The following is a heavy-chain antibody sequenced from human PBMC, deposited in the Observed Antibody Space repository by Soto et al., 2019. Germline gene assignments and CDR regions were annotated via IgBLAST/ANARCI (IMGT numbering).Heavy chain of an antibody. Sequence: ASVKVSCKASGYTFTSYDINWVRQATGQGLEWMGWMNPNSGNTGYAQKFQGRVTMTRNTSISTAYMELSSLRSEDTAVYYCAKFGAAYYDFWSGYYREDYYGMDVWGQGTTVTV. V-gene: IGHV1-8*01. CDR3: AKFGAAYYDFWSGYYREDYYGMDV. D-gene: IGHD3-3*01. CDR1: GYTFTSYD. J-gene: IGHJ6*02. CDR2: MNPNSGNT.